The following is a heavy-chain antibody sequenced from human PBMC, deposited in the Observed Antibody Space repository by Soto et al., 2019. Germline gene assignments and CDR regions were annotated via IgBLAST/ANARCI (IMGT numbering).Heavy chain of an antibody. CDR3: TTGTTVAKYYFDF. J-gene: IGHJ4*02. D-gene: IGHD1-1*01. V-gene: IGHV3-15*01. CDR1: GFTFKNAW. Sequence: EGQLVESGGGLVEPGETLRLSCAASGFTFKNAWMSWVRQAPGKGLEWVGRIKSWSDGGTTDYGAPVKGRFSFSRDDAKNTLALQMNSLRTEGTAVYYCTTGTTVAKYYFDFWGQGTVVTVSS. CDR2: IKSWSDGGTT.